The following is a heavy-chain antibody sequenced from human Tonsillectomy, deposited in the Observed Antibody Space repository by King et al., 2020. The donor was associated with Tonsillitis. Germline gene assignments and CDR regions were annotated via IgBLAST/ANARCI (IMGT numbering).Heavy chain of an antibody. D-gene: IGHD1-1*01. V-gene: IGHV4-59*08. J-gene: IGHJ3*02. CDR3: ARYDGGPDAFDI. CDR2: ISYSGST. Sequence: VQLQESGPGLVKPSETLSLTCTVSGGSISSYHWSWIRQPPGKGLEWIGYISYSGSTNYNPSLKSRVTISVDTSKNLFSLRLTSVPAADPAVYYCARYDGGPDAFDIWGQGTMVTVSS. CDR1: GGSISSYH.